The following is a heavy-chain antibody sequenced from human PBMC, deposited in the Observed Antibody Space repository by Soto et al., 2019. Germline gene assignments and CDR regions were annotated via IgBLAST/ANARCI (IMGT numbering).Heavy chain of an antibody. CDR2: INPSGGST. CDR3: ARDPEPTAMVNFDI. CDR1: GYTFTSYA. J-gene: IGHJ3*02. Sequence: PSVKVSCKASGYTFTSYAMHWVRQAPGQRLEWMGWINPSGGSTSYAQKFQGRVTMTRDTSTSTVYMELSSLRSEDTAVYYCARDPEPTAMVNFDIWGQGTMVTVSS. D-gene: IGHD5-18*01. V-gene: IGHV1-46*03.